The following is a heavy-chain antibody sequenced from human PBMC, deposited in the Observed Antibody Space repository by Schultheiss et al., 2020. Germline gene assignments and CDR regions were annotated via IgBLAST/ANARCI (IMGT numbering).Heavy chain of an antibody. D-gene: IGHD1-7*01. CDR2: IYSGGST. V-gene: IGHV3-66*01. CDR1: GSGFRVSQEY. CDR3: ARAGGNWNYLGGAFDI. Sequence: GESLKISCAASGSGFRVSQEYMAWVRQAPGKGLEWVALIYSGGSTDYADSVKGRFTISRDNAKNSLYLQMNSLRAEDTAVYYCARAGGNWNYLGGAFDIWGQGTMVTVSS. J-gene: IGHJ3*02.